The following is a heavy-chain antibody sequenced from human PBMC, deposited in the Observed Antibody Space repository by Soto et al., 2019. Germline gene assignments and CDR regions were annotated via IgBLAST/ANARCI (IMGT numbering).Heavy chain of an antibody. CDR2: IYDSGNT. V-gene: IGHV4-4*02. CDR1: GDSITTYKW. CDR3: ATCQLGEYYYAMDM. J-gene: IGHJ6*02. Sequence: SETLSLTCGVSGDSITTYKWWTWVRQTPSRGLEWIGEIYDSGNTRYNPSLKSRVTISKDTSKNQLSLKLNSVTVADTAVYYCATCQLGEYYYAMDMWGQGTTVT. D-gene: IGHD7-27*01.